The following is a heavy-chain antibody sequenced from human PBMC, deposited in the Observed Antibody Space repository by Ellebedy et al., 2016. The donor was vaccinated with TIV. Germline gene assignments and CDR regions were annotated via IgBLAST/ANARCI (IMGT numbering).Heavy chain of an antibody. CDR1: GFTFSSYA. CDR2: IYSGGST. CDR3: ARGGPYYYYYMDV. J-gene: IGHJ6*03. V-gene: IGHV3-53*01. Sequence: GESLKISXAASGFTFSSYAMSWVRQAPGKGLEWVSVIYSGGSTYYADSVKGRFTISRDNSKNTLYLQMNSLRAEDTAVYYCARGGPYYYYYMDVWGKGTTVTVSS.